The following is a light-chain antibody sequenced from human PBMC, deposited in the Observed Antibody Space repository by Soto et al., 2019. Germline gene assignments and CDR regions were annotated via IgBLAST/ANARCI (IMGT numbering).Light chain of an antibody. CDR3: QQYNKWPLT. J-gene: IGKJ4*01. V-gene: IGKV3-15*01. Sequence: EIVLTQSPGTLSLSPGERATLSCRASQSVSSSHLAWYQHKPGQAPRLLIYDASTRATDIPARFSGSGSGTEFTLTISSLQSEDFAVYYCQQYNKWPLTFGGGTKVDIK. CDR2: DAS. CDR1: QSVSSSH.